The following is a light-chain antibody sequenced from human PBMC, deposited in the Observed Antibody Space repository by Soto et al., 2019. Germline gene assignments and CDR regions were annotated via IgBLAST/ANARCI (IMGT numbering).Light chain of an antibody. J-gene: IGLJ1*01. V-gene: IGLV2-14*01. CDR1: SSDVGLYNY. Sequence: QSALTQPASVSGSPGQSITISCTGTSSDVGLYNYVSWYQQHPGKAPKLMIYEVSTRPSGVSNRFSGSKSGNTASLTISGLQAEDEADYYCSSYTSISTLVFGTGTKLTV. CDR2: EVS. CDR3: SSYTSISTLV.